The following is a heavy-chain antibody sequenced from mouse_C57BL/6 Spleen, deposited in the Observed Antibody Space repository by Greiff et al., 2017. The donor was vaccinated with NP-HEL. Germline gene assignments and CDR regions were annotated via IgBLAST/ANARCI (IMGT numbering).Heavy chain of an antibody. Sequence: EVQGVESGGGLVKPGGSLKLSCAASGFTFSSYTMSWVRQTPEKRLEWVATISGGGGNTYYPDSVKGRFTISRDNAKNTLYLQMSSLRSEDTALYYCARRGVRGFDYWGQGTTLTVSS. CDR1: GFTFSSYT. CDR2: ISGGGGNT. D-gene: IGHD2-13*01. V-gene: IGHV5-9*01. CDR3: ARRGVRGFDY. J-gene: IGHJ2*01.